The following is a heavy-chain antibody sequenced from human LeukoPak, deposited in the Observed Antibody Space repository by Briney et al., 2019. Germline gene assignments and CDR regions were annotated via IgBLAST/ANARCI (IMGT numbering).Heavy chain of an antibody. Sequence: PGGSLRLSCAASGFTFSSYSMNWVRQAPGKGLEWVSYISSSSSTIYYADSVKGRFTISRDNAKNSLYLQMNSLRAEDTAVYYCARDRFGSGWGSLCDYWGQGTLVTVSS. D-gene: IGHD6-19*01. CDR1: GFTFSSYS. CDR3: ARDRFGSGWGSLCDY. V-gene: IGHV3-48*01. J-gene: IGHJ4*02. CDR2: ISSSSSTI.